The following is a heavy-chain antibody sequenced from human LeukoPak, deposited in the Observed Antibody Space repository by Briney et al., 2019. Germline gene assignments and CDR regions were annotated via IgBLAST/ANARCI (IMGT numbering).Heavy chain of an antibody. J-gene: IGHJ4*02. V-gene: IGHV1-69*04. CDR3: AREQVTTDRLPFDY. D-gene: IGHD4-17*01. Sequence: GSSVKVSCKASGGTFSSYAISWVRQAPGRGLEWMGRIIPILGIANYAQKFQGRVTITADKSTSTAYMELSSLRSEDTAVYYCAREQVTTDRLPFDYWGQGTLVTVSS. CDR2: IIPILGIA. CDR1: GGTFSSYA.